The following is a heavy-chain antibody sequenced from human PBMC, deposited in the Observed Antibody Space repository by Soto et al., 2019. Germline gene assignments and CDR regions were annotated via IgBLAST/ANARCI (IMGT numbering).Heavy chain of an antibody. CDR3: ARATPYSSSWYPN. CDR2: INPNSGGT. Sequence: ASVKVSCKASGYTFTGYNMHWVRQAPGQGLEWMGWINPNSGGTNYAQKFQGWVTMTRDTSISTAYMELSRLRSDDTAVYYCARATPYSSSWYPNWGQGTLVTVSS. CDR1: GYTFTGYN. D-gene: IGHD6-13*01. V-gene: IGHV1-2*04. J-gene: IGHJ4*02.